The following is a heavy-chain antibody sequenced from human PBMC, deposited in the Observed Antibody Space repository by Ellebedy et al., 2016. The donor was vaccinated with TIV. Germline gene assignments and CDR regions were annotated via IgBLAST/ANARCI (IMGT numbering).Heavy chain of an antibody. J-gene: IGHJ4*02. D-gene: IGHD5-24*01. CDR2: IKEDGSQT. CDR3: AKDAREKAQISWEHDS. CDR1: GFTFSSFA. Sequence: GESLKISCSVSGFTFSSFAMTWVRQAPGKGLEWVANIKEDGSQTYYVGSVKGRFTISRDNSENTLYLHMNSLRTEDTAVYYCAKDAREKAQISWEHDSWGQGTLVTVSS. V-gene: IGHV3-7*01.